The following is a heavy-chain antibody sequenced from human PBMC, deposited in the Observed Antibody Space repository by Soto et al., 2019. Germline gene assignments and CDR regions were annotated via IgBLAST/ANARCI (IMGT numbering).Heavy chain of an antibody. CDR1: GGTFSSYA. D-gene: IGHD1-1*01. Sequence: RASVKVSCKASGGTFSSYAISWVRQAPGQGLEWMGGIIPIFGTANYAQKFQGRVTITADESTSTAYMELSSLRSEDTAVYYCASLYNWNRDYWGQGTLVTVSS. J-gene: IGHJ4*02. CDR3: ASLYNWNRDY. CDR2: IIPIFGTA. V-gene: IGHV1-69*13.